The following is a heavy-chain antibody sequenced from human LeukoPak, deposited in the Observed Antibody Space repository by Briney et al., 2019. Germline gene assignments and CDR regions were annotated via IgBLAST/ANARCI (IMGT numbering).Heavy chain of an antibody. Sequence: GGSLRLSCAASGFTFSSYAMSWVRQAPGKGLEWVGRIKSKSGGGTIDYAAPVKGRFTISRDDSRNTLYLQMNSLKTEDTAVYYCTTRRQDGWWGQGTLVTVS. CDR3: TTRRQDGW. CDR2: IKSKSGGGTI. D-gene: IGHD2-15*01. CDR1: GFTFSSYA. V-gene: IGHV3-15*01. J-gene: IGHJ4*02.